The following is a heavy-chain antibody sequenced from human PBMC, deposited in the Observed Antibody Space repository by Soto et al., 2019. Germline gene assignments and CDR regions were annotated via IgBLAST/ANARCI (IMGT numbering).Heavy chain of an antibody. D-gene: IGHD1-20*01. CDR1: GGSISSGGYY. J-gene: IGHJ5*02. V-gene: IGHV4-31*03. CDR2: IYYSGST. Sequence: QVQLQESGPGLVKPSQTLSLTCTVSGGSISSGGYYWSWIRQHPGKGLEWIGYIYYSGSTYYNPALNCRVTISVDTSKNQCSLKLSSVAAPDTAVYFCAIVGGINWFDPWGQVTLVTVSA. CDR3: AIVGGINWFDP.